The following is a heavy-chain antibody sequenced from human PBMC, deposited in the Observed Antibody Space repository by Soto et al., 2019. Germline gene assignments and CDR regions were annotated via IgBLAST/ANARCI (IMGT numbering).Heavy chain of an antibody. CDR2: MNPNSGNT. CDR3: ARGAWWELPLTEEAGFDY. D-gene: IGHD1-26*01. CDR1: GYTFTSYD. Sequence: QVQLVQSGAEVKKPGASVKVSCKASGYTFTSYDINWVRQATGQGLEWMGWMNPNSGNTGYAQKFQGRVTMTRNTSISTAYMELSSLRSEDTAVYYCARGAWWELPLTEEAGFDYWGQGNLVTVSS. J-gene: IGHJ4*02. V-gene: IGHV1-8*01.